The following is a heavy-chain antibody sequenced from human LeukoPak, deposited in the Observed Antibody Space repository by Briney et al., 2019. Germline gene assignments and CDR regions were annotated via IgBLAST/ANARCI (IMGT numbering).Heavy chain of an antibody. Sequence: SGGSLRLSCAASGFTFSSYDMSWIRQAPGKGLEWVSEISGSDESTKHVASVKGRFTISRDNSKNTLYLLLNSLRVDDTAVYYCANRRLGRGAFDIWGQGTMVTVSS. CDR1: GFTFSSYD. D-gene: IGHD7-27*01. CDR2: ISGSDEST. J-gene: IGHJ3*02. V-gene: IGHV3-23*01. CDR3: ANRRLGRGAFDI.